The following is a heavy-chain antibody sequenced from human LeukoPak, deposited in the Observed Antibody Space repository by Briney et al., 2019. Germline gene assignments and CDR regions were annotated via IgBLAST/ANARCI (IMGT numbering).Heavy chain of an antibody. CDR3: ARVLGSGNWFHYYYGMDV. Sequence: PSETLSLTCAVYGGSFSGYYWSWIRQPPGKGLEWIGEINHSGSTNYNPSLKSRVTISVDTSKNQFSLKLSSVTAADTAVYYCARVLGSGNWFHYYYGMDVWGQGTTVTVSS. D-gene: IGHD3-9*01. V-gene: IGHV4-34*01. CDR2: INHSGST. J-gene: IGHJ6*02. CDR1: GGSFSGYY.